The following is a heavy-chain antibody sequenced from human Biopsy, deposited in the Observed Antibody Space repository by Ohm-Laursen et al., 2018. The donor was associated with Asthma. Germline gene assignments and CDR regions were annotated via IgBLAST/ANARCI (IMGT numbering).Heavy chain of an antibody. J-gene: IGHJ6*02. V-gene: IGHV1-69*13. CDR3: ARHPYVDGSDNYYYRGSDYYLGMDV. CDR1: GYTFNSAG. CDR2: IIPMYGVP. D-gene: IGHD3-10*01. Sequence: GASVKVSCKTSGYTFNSAGITWVRQAPGQGLEWMGGIIPMYGVPKVAQKFQGRVTITADESTSTAYMELSSLRSEDTAVYYCARHPYVDGSDNYYYRGSDYYLGMDVWGQGTTVTVSS.